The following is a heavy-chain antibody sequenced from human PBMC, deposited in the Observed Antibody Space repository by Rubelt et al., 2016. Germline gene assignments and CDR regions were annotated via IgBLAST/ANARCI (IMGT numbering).Heavy chain of an antibody. CDR2: IDAGNGNT. V-gene: IGHV1-3*01. CDR3: ARGNGYNVDY. D-gene: IGHD5-24*01. J-gene: IGHJ4*02. CDR1: GYTFTSFA. Sequence: QVQLVQSGAEVKKPGASVKVSCKASGYTFTSFAIHWVRQAPGQRLEWMGWIDAGNGNTKYSQNFQDRVTITRDTSATTGYMDLSSLGSEETAVYYCARGNGYNVDYWGQGTLVTVSS.